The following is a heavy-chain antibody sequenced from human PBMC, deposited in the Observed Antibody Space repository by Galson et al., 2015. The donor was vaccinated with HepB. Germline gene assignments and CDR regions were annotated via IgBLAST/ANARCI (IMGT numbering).Heavy chain of an antibody. CDR1: GYTFTSYY. CDR2: INPSGGST. D-gene: IGHD5-12*01. CDR3: AREQNSGPPLYYFDY. Sequence: SVKVSCKASGYTFTSYYMHWVRQAPGQGLEWMGIINPSGGSTSYAQKFQGRVTMTRDTSTSTVYMELSSLRSEDTAVYYCAREQNSGPPLYYFDYWGQGTLVTVSS. V-gene: IGHV1-46*03. J-gene: IGHJ4*02.